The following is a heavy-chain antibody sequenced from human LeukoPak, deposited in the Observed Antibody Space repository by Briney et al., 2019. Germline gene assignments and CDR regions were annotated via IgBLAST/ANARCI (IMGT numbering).Heavy chain of an antibody. CDR2: IYYSRST. Sequence: SETLSLTCTVSGGSISSGDYYWSWIRQPPGKGLEWIGYIYYSRSTYYNPSLKSRVTISVDTSKNQFSLKLGSVTAADTAVYYCARANNWDGAFFDYWGQGTLVTVSS. D-gene: IGHD1-1*01. V-gene: IGHV4-30-4*08. J-gene: IGHJ4*02. CDR3: ARANNWDGAFFDY. CDR1: GGSISSGDYY.